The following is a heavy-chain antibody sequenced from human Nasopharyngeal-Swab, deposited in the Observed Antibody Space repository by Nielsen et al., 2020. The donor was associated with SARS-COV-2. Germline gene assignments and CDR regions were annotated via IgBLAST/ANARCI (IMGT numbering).Heavy chain of an antibody. CDR2: INPSGGST. CDR3: ARVQQLVSPYDYYGMDV. D-gene: IGHD6-13*01. V-gene: IGHV1-46*01. J-gene: IGHJ6*02. Sequence: WVRQAPGQGLEWMGIINPSGGSTSYAQKFQGRVTMTRDTSTSRVYMELSSLRSEDTAVYYCARVQQLVSPYDYYGMDVWGQGTTVTVSS.